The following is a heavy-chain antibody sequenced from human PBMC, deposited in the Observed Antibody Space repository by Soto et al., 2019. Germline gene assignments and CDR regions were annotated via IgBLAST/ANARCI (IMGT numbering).Heavy chain of an antibody. J-gene: IGHJ4*02. CDR2: IAPHSGRT. Sequence: GPEVKNPGASVRVSFVASGYAFTSYGVNWVRQAPGQGLEWMGWIAPHSGRTTYLPKFQGRVTMTADVSTNTAYIELRSLKSDDTGIYFCARAATGSYHSAYWGQGTVVTVSS. D-gene: IGHD3-10*01. CDR1: GYAFTSYG. CDR3: ARAATGSYHSAY. V-gene: IGHV1-18*04.